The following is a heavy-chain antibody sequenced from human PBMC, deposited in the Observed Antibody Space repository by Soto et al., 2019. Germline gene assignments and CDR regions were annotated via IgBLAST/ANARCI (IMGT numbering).Heavy chain of an antibody. V-gene: IGHV5-51*01. CDR1: GYTFTNYW. J-gene: IGHJ6*02. CDR2: IYPGDSDT. Sequence: GESLKISCKGSGYTFTNYWIGWVRQMPGKGLEWMGIIYPGDSDTKYNPSFQGQVTISADKSITTTYLQWNSLKASDTAIYYCAASIFYYGMDVWGQGTTVTVSS. CDR3: AASIFYYGMDV.